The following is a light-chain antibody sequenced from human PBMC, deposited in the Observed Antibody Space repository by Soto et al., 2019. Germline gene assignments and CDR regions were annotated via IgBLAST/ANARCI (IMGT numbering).Light chain of an antibody. J-gene: IGKJ5*01. V-gene: IGKV3D-20*02. CDR2: GSS. Sequence: EIVLTQSPGTLSLSTGVRATRSYRASQSVSSSYLAWYQQKPGQAPRLLIYGSSTRATGIPARFSGSGFGTDFTLTISSLEPEDAAVYYCQQRSNWPPITFGQGTRLEI. CDR1: QSVSSSY. CDR3: QQRSNWPPIT.